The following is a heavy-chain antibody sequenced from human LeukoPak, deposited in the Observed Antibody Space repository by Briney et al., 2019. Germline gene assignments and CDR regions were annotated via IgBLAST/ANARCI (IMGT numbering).Heavy chain of an antibody. CDR3: AKVVQYTASTGTGLAS. CDR2: IWYDGSFI. D-gene: IGHD6-13*01. Sequence: PGGSLRLSCAASGFNFMNFGMHWVRQAPGKGLDWVAVIWYDGSFIYYADSVRGRFIISRDNAKNTLYLQMNSVRAEDTAIYYCAKVVQYTASTGTGLASWGQGAPVIVSS. J-gene: IGHJ1*01. V-gene: IGHV3-33*06. CDR1: GFNFMNFG.